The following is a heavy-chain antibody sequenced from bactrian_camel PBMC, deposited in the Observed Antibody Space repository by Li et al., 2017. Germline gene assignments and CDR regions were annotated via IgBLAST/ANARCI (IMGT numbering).Heavy chain of an antibody. CDR1: RFLFDDPA. V-gene: IGHV3S60*01. CDR3: SAEGVVTPPPGEVDSFCSGRLLFGY. CDR2: IRSDGHT. J-gene: IGHJ6*01. Sequence: HVQLVESGGGSVQAGGSLRLSCTSPRFLFDDPAVGWYRQAPGNECELVSFIRSDGHTHYADSVKGRFTISRDNAKNILYLQKDSLRPDDTARYYCSAEGVVTPPPGEVDSFCSGRLLFGYWGQGTQVTVS. D-gene: IGHD3*01.